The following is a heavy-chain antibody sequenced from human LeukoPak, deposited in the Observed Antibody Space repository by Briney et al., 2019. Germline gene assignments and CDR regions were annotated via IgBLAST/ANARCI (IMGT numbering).Heavy chain of an antibody. CDR2: INPNSGGT. V-gene: IGHV1-2*02. D-gene: IGHD3-10*01. J-gene: IGHJ4*02. CDR3: ARGGMVRDRRHFQFDY. Sequence: GASVKVSCKASGYTFTGYYMHWVRQAPGQGLEWMGWINPNSGGTIYAQKFQGRVTMTRDTSTSTVYMDLTSLRSEDTAVYYCARGGMVRDRRHFQFDYWGQGTLVTVSS. CDR1: GYTFTGYY.